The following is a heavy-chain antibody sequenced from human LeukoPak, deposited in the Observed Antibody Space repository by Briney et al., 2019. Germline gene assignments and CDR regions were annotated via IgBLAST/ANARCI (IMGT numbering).Heavy chain of an antibody. V-gene: IGHV1-69*04. CDR2: IIPILGIA. D-gene: IGHD3-22*01. J-gene: IGHJ4*02. Sequence: PAASVTVSCKASGGTFSSYAISWVRQAPGQGLEWMGRIIPILGIANYAQKFQGRVTITADKSTSTAYMELSSLRSEDTAVYYCARGYYDSSGYYYSYFDYWGQGTLVTVSS. CDR1: GGTFSSYA. CDR3: ARGYYDSSGYYYSYFDY.